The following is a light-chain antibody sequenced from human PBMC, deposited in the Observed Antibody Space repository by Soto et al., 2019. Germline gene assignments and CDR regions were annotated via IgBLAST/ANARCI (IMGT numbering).Light chain of an antibody. J-gene: IGLJ2*01. V-gene: IGLV1-40*01. Sequence: QSVLTQPPSVSGAPGQRVTISCTGSSSDIGAGYDVHWYQQVPGTAPKLLIYGNINRPSGVPDRFSGSKSGTSASLAITGLQADDESDDYFQSYDRRLTVVFGGGTKLTVL. CDR3: QSYDRRLTVV. CDR2: GNI. CDR1: SSDIGAGYD.